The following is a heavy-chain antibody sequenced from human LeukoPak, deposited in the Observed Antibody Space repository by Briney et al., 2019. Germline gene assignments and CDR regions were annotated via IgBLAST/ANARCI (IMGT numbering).Heavy chain of an antibody. CDR3: ARDPDYGGNGWDAFDI. CDR2: INWNGGST. D-gene: IGHD4-23*01. CDR1: GFTFDDYG. J-gene: IGHJ4*02. Sequence: GGSLRLSCAASGFTFDDYGMSWVRQAPGKGLEWVSGINWNGGSTGYADSVKGRFTISRDNAKNSLYLQMNSLRAEDTALYYCARDPDYGGNGWDAFDIWGQGTLVTVSS. V-gene: IGHV3-20*04.